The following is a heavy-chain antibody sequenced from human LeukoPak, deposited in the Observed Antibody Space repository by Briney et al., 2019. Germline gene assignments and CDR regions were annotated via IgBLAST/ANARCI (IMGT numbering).Heavy chain of an antibody. J-gene: IGHJ4*02. Sequence: GASVKVSCKASGYTFTGYYMHWVRQAPGQGLEWMGWINPNSGGTYYAQKFQGRVTMTRDTSISTAYMELSRLRSDDTAVYYCARVLKRNDAFDYWGQGTLVTVSS. CDR2: INPNSGGT. CDR3: ARVLKRNDAFDY. CDR1: GYTFTGYY. D-gene: IGHD1-1*01. V-gene: IGHV1-2*02.